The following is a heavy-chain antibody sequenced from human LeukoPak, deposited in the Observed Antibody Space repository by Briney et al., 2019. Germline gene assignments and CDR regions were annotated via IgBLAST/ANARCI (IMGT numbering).Heavy chain of an antibody. D-gene: IGHD4/OR15-4a*01. CDR1: GFTFSSYA. V-gene: IGHV3-23*01. Sequence: PGGSLRLSCAASGFTFSSYAMNWVRQAPGKGLEWVSTILSGGSTYYADSVKGRFTISRDTHKNTLYLKMNSLRPEDTAVYYCAKDMVAPANWFDPWGQGTLVTVSS. J-gene: IGHJ5*02. CDR3: AKDMVAPANWFDP. CDR2: ILSGGST.